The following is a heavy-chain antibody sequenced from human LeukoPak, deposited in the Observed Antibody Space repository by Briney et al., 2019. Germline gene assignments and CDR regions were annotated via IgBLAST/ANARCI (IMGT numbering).Heavy chain of an antibody. Sequence: PSETLSLTCTVSGGSISNFYWSWIRQFPGKGLEWIGYIYYSGSTKYNPSLKSRVTISVDKSKNQFSLKLSSVTAADTAVYYCARVGYLYYFDYWGQGTLVTVSS. CDR2: IYYSGST. CDR3: ARVGYLYYFDY. D-gene: IGHD3-16*02. J-gene: IGHJ4*02. CDR1: GGSISNFY. V-gene: IGHV4-59*12.